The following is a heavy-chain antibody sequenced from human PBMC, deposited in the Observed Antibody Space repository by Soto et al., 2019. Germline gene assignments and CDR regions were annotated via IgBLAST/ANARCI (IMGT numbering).Heavy chain of an antibody. Sequence: EVQLVESGGGLVKPGGSLRLSCAASGFTFSSYSMNWVRQAPGKGLEWGSSISSSSSYIYYADSVKGRFTISKDNAKNSLYLQMNSLRAENTAVYYCARQSVAGDLFDYWGQGTLVTVSS. D-gene: IGHD6-19*01. CDR3: ARQSVAGDLFDY. CDR1: GFTFSSYS. V-gene: IGHV3-21*01. CDR2: ISSSSSYI. J-gene: IGHJ4*02.